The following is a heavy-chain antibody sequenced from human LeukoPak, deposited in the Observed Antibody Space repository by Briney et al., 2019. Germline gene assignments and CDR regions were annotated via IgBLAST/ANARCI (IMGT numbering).Heavy chain of an antibody. J-gene: IGHJ5*02. CDR3: ARGSYGSGNDWFDP. CDR1: GFTFSSYA. D-gene: IGHD3-10*01. Sequence: GASLRLSCAASGFTFSSYAMSWVRQAPGKGLEWVSAISGSGGSTYYADSVKGRFTISRDNSKNTLYLQMNSLRAEDTAVYYCARGSYGSGNDWFDPWGQGTLVTVSS. V-gene: IGHV3-23*01. CDR2: ISGSGGST.